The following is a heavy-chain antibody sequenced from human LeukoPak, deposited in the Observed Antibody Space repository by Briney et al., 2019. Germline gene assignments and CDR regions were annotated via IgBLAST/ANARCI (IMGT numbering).Heavy chain of an antibody. Sequence: ASVKVSCKASGYRFISYAMHWVRQAPGQRLEWMGWINVGNGNTEYSQKFQGRVTITRDTSTSTAYMELRSLRSEDTAVYYCARASSSWLADYWGQGTLVTVSS. CDR1: GYRFISYA. CDR2: INVGNGNT. V-gene: IGHV1-3*01. D-gene: IGHD6-13*01. CDR3: ARASSSWLADY. J-gene: IGHJ4*02.